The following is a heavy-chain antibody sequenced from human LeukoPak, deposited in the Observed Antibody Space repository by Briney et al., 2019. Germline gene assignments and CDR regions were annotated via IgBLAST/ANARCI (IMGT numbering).Heavy chain of an antibody. CDR2: ISSNGGSI. J-gene: IGHJ4*02. CDR3: AKRDPLTGTTPG. D-gene: IGHD1-20*01. V-gene: IGHV3-64*01. Sequence: GGSLRLSCAASGFTFSDYAMHWVRQAPGKELEYVSAISSNGGSIHYANSVKGRFTISRDNAKNSLYLQMNSLRAEDTAVYYCAKRDPLTGTTPGWGQGTLVTVSS. CDR1: GFTFSDYA.